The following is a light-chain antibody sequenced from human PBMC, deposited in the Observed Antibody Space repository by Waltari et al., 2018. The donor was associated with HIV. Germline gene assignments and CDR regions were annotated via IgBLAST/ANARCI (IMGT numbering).Light chain of an antibody. CDR1: ALPQQY. V-gene: IGLV3-25*03. J-gene: IGLJ2*01. Sequence: SYELTQPPSVSVSPGQTARITCSGDALPQQYAYWYQQKPGQARVLGIYKDSERPSGIPERFYGSSSGTTVTLTISGVQAEDEADYYCQSADSSGTYVVFGGGTKLTVL. CDR3: QSADSSGTYVV. CDR2: KDS.